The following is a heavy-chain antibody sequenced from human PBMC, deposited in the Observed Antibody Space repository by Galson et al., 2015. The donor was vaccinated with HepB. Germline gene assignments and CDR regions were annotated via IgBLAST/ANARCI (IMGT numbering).Heavy chain of an antibody. D-gene: IGHD6-19*01. CDR2: ISGSGGST. V-gene: IGHV3-23*01. J-gene: IGHJ5*02. Sequence: SLRLSCAASGFTFSSYAMSWVRQAPGKGLEWVSAISGSGGSTYYADSVKGRFTISRDNSKNTLYLQMNSLRAEDTAVYYCAKDPLGSRVAAGSWGQGTLVTVSS. CDR3: AKDPLGSRVAAGS. CDR1: GFTFSSYA.